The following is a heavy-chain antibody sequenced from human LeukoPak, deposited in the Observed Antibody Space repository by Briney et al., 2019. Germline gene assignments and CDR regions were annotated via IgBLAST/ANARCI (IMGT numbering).Heavy chain of an antibody. D-gene: IGHD2-2*01. CDR1: GFTFSSYG. CDR2: IWYDGSNK. J-gene: IGHJ6*04. CDR3: AKDRGDIVVVPAAMDV. V-gene: IGHV3-30*02. Sequence: GGSLRLSCAASGFTFSSYGMHWVRQAPGKGLEWVAFIWYDGSNKYYADSVKGRFTISRDNANNTLYLQMNSLRAADTAVYYCAKDRGDIVVVPAAMDVWGKGTTLTVSS.